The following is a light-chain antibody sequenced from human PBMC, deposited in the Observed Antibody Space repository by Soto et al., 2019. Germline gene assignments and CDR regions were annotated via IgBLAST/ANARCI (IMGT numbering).Light chain of an antibody. Sequence: QSVLTQPPSVSGAPGQRLTISCTGSRSNIGAGYDVHWYQHLPGAAPKLLIYGDNNRPSGVPDRFSGPKSGTSASLAITGVQAEDEADYYCQSSDSSLSGWVFGGGTKLTVL. V-gene: IGLV1-40*01. CDR3: QSSDSSLSGWV. J-gene: IGLJ2*01. CDR2: GDN. CDR1: RSNIGAGYD.